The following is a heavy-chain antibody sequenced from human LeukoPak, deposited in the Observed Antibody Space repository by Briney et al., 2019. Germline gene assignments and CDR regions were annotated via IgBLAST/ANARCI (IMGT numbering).Heavy chain of an antibody. J-gene: IGHJ5*02. V-gene: IGHV4-34*01. CDR2: INHSGST. CDR1: GGSFSGYY. D-gene: IGHD3-10*01. Sequence: SETLSLTCAVYGGSFSGYYWSWIRQPPGKGLEWIGEINHSGSTNYNPSLKSRVTISVDTSKNQFSLKLSSVTAADTAVYYCARISNRYGSGSSRLLNWFDPWGQGTLVTVSS. CDR3: ARISNRYGSGSSRLLNWFDP.